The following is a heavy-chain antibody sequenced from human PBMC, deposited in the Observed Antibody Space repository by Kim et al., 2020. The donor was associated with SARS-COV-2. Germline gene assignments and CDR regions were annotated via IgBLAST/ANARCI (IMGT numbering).Heavy chain of an antibody. Sequence: ASVKVSCKASGYTFTSYGISWVRQAPGQGLEWMGWISAYNGNTNYAQKLQGRVTMTTDTSTSTAYMELRSLRSDDTAVYYCARGLSSSWSSYYYYGMDVWGQGTTVTVSS. CDR1: GYTFTSYG. D-gene: IGHD6-13*01. CDR2: ISAYNGNT. CDR3: ARGLSSSWSSYYYYGMDV. J-gene: IGHJ6*02. V-gene: IGHV1-18*04.